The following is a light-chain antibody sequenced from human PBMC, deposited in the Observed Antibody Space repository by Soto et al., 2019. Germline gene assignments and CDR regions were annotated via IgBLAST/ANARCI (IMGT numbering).Light chain of an antibody. J-gene: IGKJ2*01. V-gene: IGKV3-15*01. CDR2: GAS. CDR1: QSVSSN. Sequence: EMVMTQSPVTLSVSPGEGATLFCRASQSVSSNLAWYQKKPGQAPRLLIYGASTRATGIPARFSGSGSGTEFTLTISSLQSEDFADYCCQQYNNWPPVTFGQGTKLEIK. CDR3: QQYNNWPPVT.